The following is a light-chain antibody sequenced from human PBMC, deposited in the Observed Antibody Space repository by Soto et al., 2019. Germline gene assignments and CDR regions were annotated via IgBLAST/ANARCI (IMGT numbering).Light chain of an antibody. CDR3: QQSYSIPYT. CDR2: AAS. V-gene: IGKV1-39*01. CDR1: QTIRNF. Sequence: DIQMTQSPSSLSASVGDRVSITCRANQTIRNFLRWYQQKPGKVPKFLIYAASSLVDGVPSRFSGSGSGADFTLTISSLQPEDFATYYCQQSYSIPYTFGQGTKLDIK. J-gene: IGKJ2*01.